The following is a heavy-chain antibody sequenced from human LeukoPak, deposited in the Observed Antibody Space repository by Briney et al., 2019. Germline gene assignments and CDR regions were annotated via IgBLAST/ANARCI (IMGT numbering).Heavy chain of an antibody. CDR3: ARRGPTKEYDY. V-gene: IGHV5-51*01. CDR1: GYSFPNYW. Sequence: GESLKVSCKASGYSFPNYWIAWLRQMPGKGLEWMGSVYPGDSDTRYSPSFQGQVTISADKSISTAYLHWSSLQASDTAMYYCARRGPTKEYDYWGQGTLVTVSS. J-gene: IGHJ4*02. CDR2: VYPGDSDT. D-gene: IGHD6-6*01.